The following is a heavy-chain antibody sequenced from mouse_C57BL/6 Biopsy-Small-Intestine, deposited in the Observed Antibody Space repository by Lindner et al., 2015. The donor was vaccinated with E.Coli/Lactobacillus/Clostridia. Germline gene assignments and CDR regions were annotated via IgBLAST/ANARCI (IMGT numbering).Heavy chain of an antibody. J-gene: IGHJ4*01. CDR2: INPYGSGT. D-gene: IGHD6-1*01. V-gene: IGHV1-74*01. CDR3: ARVGQQWLPDY. CDR1: GYTFTGYY. Sequence: SVKVSCKASGYTFTGYYMHWVRQAPGQGLEWMGWINPYGSGTNYAQKFQGRVTMTRDTSISTDYMELSGQTSEDTGVYYCARVGQQWLPDYWGQGTLVTVSS.